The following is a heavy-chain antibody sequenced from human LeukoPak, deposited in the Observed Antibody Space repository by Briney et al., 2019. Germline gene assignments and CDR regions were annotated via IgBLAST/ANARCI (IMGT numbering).Heavy chain of an antibody. CDR1: GSSFSTAD. J-gene: IGHJ4*02. D-gene: IGHD3-10*01. CDR2: LRSGGNDK. CDR3: AKDLFGSGSYEY. Sequence: GGSLRLSCAASGSSFSTADMHWVRQAPGKGLEWVAFLRSGGNDKYYAGSVKGRFTISRDNSKNTLFPQMNSLRAEDTAVYYCAKDLFGSGSYEYWGQGTLVTVSS. V-gene: IGHV3-30*02.